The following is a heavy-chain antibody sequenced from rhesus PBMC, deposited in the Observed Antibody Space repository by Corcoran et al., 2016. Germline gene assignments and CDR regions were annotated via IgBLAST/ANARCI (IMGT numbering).Heavy chain of an antibody. CDR2: IGGSSGST. J-gene: IGHJ6*01. D-gene: IGHD2-27*01. CDR1: GYSISSGYG. CDR3: ARDRGDCSGIYCYDNGLDS. Sequence: QVQLQESGPGLVKPSETRSLTCAVSGYSISSGYGWSWIRQPPGKGLELIGYIGGSSGSTNYNPSLKSRVTISKDTSKNQFSLKLSSVTAADTAVYYCARDRGDCSGIYCYDNGLDSWGQGVVVTVSS. V-gene: IGHV4-127*01.